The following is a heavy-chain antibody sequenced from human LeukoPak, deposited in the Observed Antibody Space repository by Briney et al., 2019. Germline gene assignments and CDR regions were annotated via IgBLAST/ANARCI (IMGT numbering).Heavy chain of an antibody. V-gene: IGHV3-23*01. J-gene: IGHJ6*03. CDR3: AKDFGYYDSSGYYNYYYYYYMDV. D-gene: IGHD3-22*01. Sequence: PPGGPLRLSCAASGFTCSSYAMSWVRQAPGKGREWVSAISGSGGSTYYADSVKGRFTISRDNSKNTLYLQMNSLRAEDTAVYYCAKDFGYYDSSGYYNYYYYYYMDVWGKGTTVTVSS. CDR2: ISGSGGST. CDR1: GFTCSSYA.